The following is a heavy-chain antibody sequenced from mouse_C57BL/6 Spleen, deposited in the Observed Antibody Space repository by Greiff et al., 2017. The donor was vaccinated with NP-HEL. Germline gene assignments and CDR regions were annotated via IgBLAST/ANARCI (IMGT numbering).Heavy chain of an antibody. CDR1: GFTFSDYG. CDR3: ARLGCTTVVATDDY. CDR2: ISSGSSTI. V-gene: IGHV5-17*01. D-gene: IGHD1-1*01. Sequence: EVHLVESGGGLVKPGGSLKLSCAASGFTFSDYGMHWVRQAPEKGLEWVAYISSGSSTIYYADTVKGRFTISRDNAKNTLFLQMTSLRSEDTAMYYCARLGCTTVVATDDYWGQGTTLTVSS. J-gene: IGHJ2*01.